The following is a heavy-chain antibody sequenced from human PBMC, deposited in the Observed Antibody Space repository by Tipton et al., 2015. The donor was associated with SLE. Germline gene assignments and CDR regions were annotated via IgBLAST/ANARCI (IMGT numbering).Heavy chain of an antibody. Sequence: TLSLTCTVSGGSISSYYWNWIRQPPGKGLEWIGHIHHSGSTTYNPSLQSRVTISRDPSKNQFSLKLTSVTAADTAVYYCARDQGGVADLDFWGQGSLVTVSS. CDR3: ARDQGGVADLDF. CDR2: IHHSGST. D-gene: IGHD2-15*01. J-gene: IGHJ4*02. V-gene: IGHV4-59*01. CDR1: GGSISSYY.